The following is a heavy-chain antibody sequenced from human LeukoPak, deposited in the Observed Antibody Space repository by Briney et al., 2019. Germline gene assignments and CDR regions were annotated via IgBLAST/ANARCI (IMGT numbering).Heavy chain of an antibody. CDR1: GGSISSYY. V-gene: IGHV4-4*07. Sequence: SETLSLTCTVSGGSISSYYWSWIRQPAGKGLEWIGRIYTGGSTNYNPSLKSRVTMSVDTSKNQFSLKLSSVTAADTAVYYCARGGTAMVNYYYYGMDVWGQGTTVTVSS. CDR2: IYTGGST. J-gene: IGHJ6*02. CDR3: ARGGTAMVNYYYYGMDV. D-gene: IGHD5-18*01.